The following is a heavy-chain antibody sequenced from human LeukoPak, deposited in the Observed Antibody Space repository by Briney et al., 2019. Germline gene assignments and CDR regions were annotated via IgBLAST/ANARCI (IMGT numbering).Heavy chain of an antibody. CDR2: ISGSGGST. J-gene: IGHJ5*02. CDR3: ANMRRGSTSFPFDP. D-gene: IGHD2-2*01. CDR1: GFTFSSYA. Sequence: GGSLRLSCAASGFTFSSYAMSWVRQAPGKGLEWVSAISGSGGSTYYADSVKGRFTISRDNSKNTLYLQMNSLRAEDTAVYYCANMRRGSTSFPFDPLGPGNPGHRLL. V-gene: IGHV3-23*01.